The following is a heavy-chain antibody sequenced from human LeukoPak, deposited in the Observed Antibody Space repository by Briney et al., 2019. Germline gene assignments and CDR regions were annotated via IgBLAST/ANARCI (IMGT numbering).Heavy chain of an antibody. CDR3: ARGVRMDTAMVYYFDY. J-gene: IGHJ4*02. Sequence: SETLSLTCAVYGGSFSGYYWSWIRQPPGKGLEWIGEINHSGSTNYNPSLKSRVTISVDTSKNQFSLKLSSVTAADTAVYYCARGVRMDTAMVYYFDYWGQGTLVTVSS. CDR2: INHSGST. V-gene: IGHV4-34*01. D-gene: IGHD5-18*01. CDR1: GGSFSGYY.